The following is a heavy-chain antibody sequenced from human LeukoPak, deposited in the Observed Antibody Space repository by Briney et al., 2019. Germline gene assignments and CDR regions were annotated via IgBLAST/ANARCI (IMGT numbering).Heavy chain of an antibody. Sequence: SETLSLTCTVSGGSIRSDGYYWGWIRQHPEKGLEWIGHIYSSGSTYYNPSLKSRVTISVDPSKNQFSLNLTAVTAADTAVYYCARKSRGYDFPWFDPWGQGILGTVSS. J-gene: IGHJ5*02. CDR2: IYSSGST. D-gene: IGHD5-12*01. CDR3: ARKSRGYDFPWFDP. CDR1: GGSIRSDGYY. V-gene: IGHV4-31*03.